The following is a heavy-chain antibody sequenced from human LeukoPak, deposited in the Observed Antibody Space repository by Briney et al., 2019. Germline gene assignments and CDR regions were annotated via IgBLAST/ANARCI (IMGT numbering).Heavy chain of an antibody. V-gene: IGHV4-4*07. CDR3: AREDSGSYYNYYYFYMDV. CDR1: GGSFSNNF. CDR2: IYPSGNT. Sequence: SETLSLTCSVSGGSFSNNFWSWVRHPAGKGLEWIGRIYPSGNTNYNPSLKSRVTLSVDTSKTQFSLNLSSVTAADTAVYYCAREDSGSYYNYYYFYMDVWGKGTTVTISS. J-gene: IGHJ6*03. D-gene: IGHD3-10*01.